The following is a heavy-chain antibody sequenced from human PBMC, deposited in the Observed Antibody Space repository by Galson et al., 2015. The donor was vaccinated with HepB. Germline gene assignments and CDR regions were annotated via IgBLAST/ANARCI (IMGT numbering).Heavy chain of an antibody. CDR2: LDPENDQP. CDR3: TTLRAVYMDV. CDR1: GYTLNELS. Sequence: SVKVSCKVSGYTLNELSIHWVRQGPGKGLQWMGGLDPENDQPIYAQRFQGRVTVTEDTSTDIAYMELRSLTSEDTATYYCTTLRAVYMDVWGNGTTVTVSS. V-gene: IGHV1-24*01. J-gene: IGHJ6*03.